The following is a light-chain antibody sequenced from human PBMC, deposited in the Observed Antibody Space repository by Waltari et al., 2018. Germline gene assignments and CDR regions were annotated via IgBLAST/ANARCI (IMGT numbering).Light chain of an antibody. Sequence: QSALTQPASVSGSPGQSITISCTGSSSDIGSYNSVSWHQQHPGQAHKMMIVGVSMRPSGGSTRCAVCKSGNTASLTISGLQAEDEADYYCRSFTSGRVPWVFGGGTKLTVL. CDR2: GVS. J-gene: IGLJ3*02. V-gene: IGLV2-14*03. CDR3: RSFTSGRVPWV. CDR1: SSDIGSYNS.